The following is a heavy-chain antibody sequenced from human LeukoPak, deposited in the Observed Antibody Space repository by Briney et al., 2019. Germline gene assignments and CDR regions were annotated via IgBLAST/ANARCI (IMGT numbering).Heavy chain of an antibody. J-gene: IGHJ4*02. CDR2: IIPIFGTA. Sequence: ASVKVSCKASGGTFSSYAISWVRQAPGQGLEWMGGIIPIFGTANYAQKFQGRVTITADESTSTAYMELSSLRSEDTAVYYCARVVSGRYYFDYWGQGTLVTVFS. CDR1: GGTFSSYA. V-gene: IGHV1-69*13. CDR3: ARVVSGRYYFDY. D-gene: IGHD3-3*01.